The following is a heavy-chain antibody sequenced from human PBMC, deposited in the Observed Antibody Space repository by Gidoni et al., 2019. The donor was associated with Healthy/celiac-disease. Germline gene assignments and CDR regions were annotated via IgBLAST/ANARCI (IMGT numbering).Heavy chain of an antibody. CDR3: ATNRGGDPTLYA. CDR1: GASISSGGYY. D-gene: IGHD3-16*01. V-gene: IGHV4-31*03. J-gene: IGHJ3*01. Sequence: QVQLQASGPGLVKPSQTLSLPCTVSGASISSGGYYWRWIRPHPGTGLEGSGYIYCRGSTYSNPSLKSRFTISVDTSKNQFSLKLSSVTAADTAVYYCATNRGGDPTLYAWGQGTMVTVSS. CDR2: IYCRGST.